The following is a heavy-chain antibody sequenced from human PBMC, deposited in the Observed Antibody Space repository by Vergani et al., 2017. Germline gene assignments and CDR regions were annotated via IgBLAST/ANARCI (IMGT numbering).Heavy chain of an antibody. CDR2: ISGSGVNT. CDR1: GFTFSSYA. V-gene: IGHV3-23*01. J-gene: IGHJ6*02. Sequence: EVQLLESGGGLVQPGGSLRLSCGSSGFTFSSYAMTWVRQATGKGLEWVSAISGSGVNTFYTDSVKCRFTISRDNVKDTMDLQMNSLRVEDTVIYYCAKARDPNCKGGNCYSYYYGLDLWGQGTTVTVSS. D-gene: IGHD2-15*01. CDR3: AKARDPNCKGGNCYSYYYGLDL.